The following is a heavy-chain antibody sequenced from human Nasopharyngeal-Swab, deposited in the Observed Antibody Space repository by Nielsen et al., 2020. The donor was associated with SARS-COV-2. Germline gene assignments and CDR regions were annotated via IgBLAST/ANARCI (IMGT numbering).Heavy chain of an antibody. CDR1: GGTFSSYA. CDR2: IIPIFGTA. CDR3: ARVRGRSSSFQGGMDV. Sequence: SAKVSCQASGGTFSSYAISWVRQATGQGLEWMGGIIPIFGTANYAQKFQGRITITADESTSTAYMELSSLRTEDTAVYYCARVRGRSSSFQGGMDVWGQGTTVTVSS. D-gene: IGHD6-6*01. V-gene: IGHV1-69*13. J-gene: IGHJ6*02.